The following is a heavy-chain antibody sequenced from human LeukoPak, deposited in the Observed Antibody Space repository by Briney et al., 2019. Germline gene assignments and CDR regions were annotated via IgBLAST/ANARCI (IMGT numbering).Heavy chain of an antibody. J-gene: IGHJ4*02. CDR1: GGSISSGGYY. V-gene: IGHV4-30-2*01. Sequence: SETLSLTCTVSGGSISSGGYYWSWIRQPPGKGLEWIGYIYHSGSTYYNPSLKSRVTISVDRSKNQFSLKLSSVTAADTAVYYCAREVGPPPGYFDYWGQGTLVTVSS. D-gene: IGHD1-26*01. CDR2: IYHSGST. CDR3: AREVGPPPGYFDY.